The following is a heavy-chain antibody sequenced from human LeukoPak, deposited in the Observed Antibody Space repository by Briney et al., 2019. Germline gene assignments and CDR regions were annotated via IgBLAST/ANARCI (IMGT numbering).Heavy chain of an antibody. CDR2: IIPILGIA. Sequence: ASVKVSCKASGGTFSSYAISWVRQAPGQGLEWMGRIIPILGIANYAQKFQGRVTITADKSTSTAYMELSSLRSEDTAVDYCARGKHLVPDDYWGQGTLVTVSS. CDR3: ARGKHLVPDDY. J-gene: IGHJ4*02. CDR1: GGTFSSYA. V-gene: IGHV1-69*04. D-gene: IGHD3-3*02.